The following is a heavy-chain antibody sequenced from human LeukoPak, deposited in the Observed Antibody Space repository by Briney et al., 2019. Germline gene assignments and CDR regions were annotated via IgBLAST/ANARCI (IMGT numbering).Heavy chain of an antibody. V-gene: IGHV3-21*01. J-gene: IGHJ3*02. CDR3: ARDQYYSDSSGYPYDI. D-gene: IGHD3-22*01. CDR1: GSSFRVYN. Sequence: GGCVRLSCEASGSSFRVYNMTWVRLAPGKGLEWVSSISGSSSHVWYADSVKGRFTSSRDNAKNSLYLQMSSLRVEDTAVYYCARDQYYSDSSGYPYDIWGQGTMDTVSS. CDR2: ISGSSSHV.